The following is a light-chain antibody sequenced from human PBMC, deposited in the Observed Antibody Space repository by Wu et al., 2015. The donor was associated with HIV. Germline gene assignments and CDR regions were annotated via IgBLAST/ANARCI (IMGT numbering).Light chain of an antibody. Sequence: EIVLTQSPATLSLSPGERATLSCRASQSVSSYLAWYQQKPGQAPRLLIYDTSTRATGIPARFSGSGSGTEFTLTISSLQSEDFAVYYCQQYSNWPRTFGQGTRVEIK. CDR2: DTS. CDR1: QSVSSY. CDR3: QQYSNWPRT. V-gene: IGKV3-15*01. J-gene: IGKJ1*01.